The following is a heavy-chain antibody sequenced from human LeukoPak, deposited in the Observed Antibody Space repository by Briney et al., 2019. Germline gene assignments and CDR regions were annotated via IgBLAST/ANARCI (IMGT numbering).Heavy chain of an antibody. CDR2: ISRSGGST. Sequence: PGGSLRLSCAASGFTFSSYAMSWVRQAPGKGLEWVSAISRSGGSTYYADSVKGRFTISRDNSKNTLYLQMNSLRAEDTAVYYCAKSLLVRRFVVVVAARGSPAFDIWGQGTMVTVSS. D-gene: IGHD2-15*01. J-gene: IGHJ3*02. CDR3: AKSLLVRRFVVVVAARGSPAFDI. V-gene: IGHV3-23*01. CDR1: GFTFSSYA.